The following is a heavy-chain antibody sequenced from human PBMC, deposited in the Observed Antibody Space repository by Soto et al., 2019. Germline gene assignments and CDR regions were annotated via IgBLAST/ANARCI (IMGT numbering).Heavy chain of an antibody. CDR1: GGSISSSSYY. Sequence: SETLSLTCTVSGGSISSSSYYWGWIRQPPGKGLEWIGSIYYSGSTYYNPSLKSRVTISVDTSKNQFSLKLSSVTAADTAVYYCARHRHGDYVASADKDDAFDIWGQGTMVTVSS. CDR3: ARHRHGDYVASADKDDAFDI. J-gene: IGHJ3*02. D-gene: IGHD4-17*01. CDR2: IYYSGST. V-gene: IGHV4-39*01.